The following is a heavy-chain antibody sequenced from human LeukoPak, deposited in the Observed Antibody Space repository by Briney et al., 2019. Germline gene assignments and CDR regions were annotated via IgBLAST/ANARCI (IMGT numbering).Heavy chain of an antibody. CDR3: ARGLSYADY. CDR2: ISSAGSYI. CDR1: GLIFSSYS. V-gene: IGHV3-21*01. J-gene: IGHJ4*02. Sequence: GGSLRLSCAASGLIFSSYSMNWVRQAPGKGLEWVSSISSAGSYIYYADSVKGRFTISRDNAKNSLYLQMNGLGAEDTAVYYCARGLSYADYWGQGTLVTVSS. D-gene: IGHD5-18*01.